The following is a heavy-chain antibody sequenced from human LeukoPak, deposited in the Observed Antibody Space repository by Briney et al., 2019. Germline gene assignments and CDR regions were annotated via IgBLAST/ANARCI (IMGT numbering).Heavy chain of an antibody. Sequence: SETLSLTCTVSGGSISSYYWSWIRQPPGKGLEWIGYIYYSGSTNYNPSLKSRVTISVDTSKNQFSLKLSSVTAADTAVYYCARDNSDYGGNRDAFDIWGQGTMVTVSS. CDR3: ARDNSDYGGNRDAFDI. J-gene: IGHJ3*02. D-gene: IGHD4-23*01. V-gene: IGHV4-59*01. CDR1: GGSISSYY. CDR2: IYYSGST.